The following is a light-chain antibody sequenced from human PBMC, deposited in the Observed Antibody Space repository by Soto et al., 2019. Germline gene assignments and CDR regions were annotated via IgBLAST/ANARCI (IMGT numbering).Light chain of an antibody. Sequence: EIVLTQSPATLSLSPGERATLSCRASQGVAKNFLAWYQQKPGQAPRLLIYGASSKASGTPARFSGSGSGTDFTLTISRLEPEDFTVFYCHQYASSPLTFGGGTKVEI. CDR1: QGVAKNF. J-gene: IGKJ4*01. V-gene: IGKV3-20*01. CDR2: GAS. CDR3: HQYASSPLT.